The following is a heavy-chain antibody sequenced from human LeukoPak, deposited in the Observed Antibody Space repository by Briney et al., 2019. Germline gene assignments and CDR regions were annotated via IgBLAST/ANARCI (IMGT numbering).Heavy chain of an antibody. CDR1: GGSFNTYY. J-gene: IGHJ4*02. CDR2: IYHSGST. CDR3: ARSSGWDRFDY. D-gene: IGHD6-19*01. Sequence: SETLSLTCAVYGGSFNTYYWNWIRQPPGKGLEWIGYIYHSGSTYYNPSLKSRVTISVDRSENQFSLKLSSVTAADTAVYYCARSSGWDRFDYWGQGTLVTVSS. V-gene: IGHV4-30-2*01.